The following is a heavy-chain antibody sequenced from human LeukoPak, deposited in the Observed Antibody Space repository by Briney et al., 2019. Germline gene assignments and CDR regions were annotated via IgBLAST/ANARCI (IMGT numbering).Heavy chain of an antibody. J-gene: IGHJ4*02. CDR1: VYTFTGYY. V-gene: IGHV1-2*02. CDR3: ARGWNDVGYFDY. Sequence: RASVKVSCKASVYTFTGYYMHWVRQAPGQGLEGMGLINPNSGGTNYAQKFQGRVTMTRDTSISTAYMELSRLRSDDPGVYYCARGWNDVGYFDYWGQGTLVTVSS. D-gene: IGHD1-1*01. CDR2: INPNSGGT.